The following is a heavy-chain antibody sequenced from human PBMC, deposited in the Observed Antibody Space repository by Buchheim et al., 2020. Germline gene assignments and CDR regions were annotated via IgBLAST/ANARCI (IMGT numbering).Heavy chain of an antibody. V-gene: IGHV3-33*01. D-gene: IGHD3-16*02. Sequence: QVQLVESGGGVVQPGRSLRLSCAASGFTFSSYGMHWVRQAPGKGLEWVAVIWYDGSNKYYADSVKGRFTISRDNSKNTLYLQMNSLRAEDTAVYYCARDYHYAGHRTGGRYYDYVWGSYRSHYYYGMDVWGQGTT. J-gene: IGHJ6*02. CDR2: IWYDGSNK. CDR1: GFTFSSYG. CDR3: ARDYHYAGHRTGGRYYDYVWGSYRSHYYYGMDV.